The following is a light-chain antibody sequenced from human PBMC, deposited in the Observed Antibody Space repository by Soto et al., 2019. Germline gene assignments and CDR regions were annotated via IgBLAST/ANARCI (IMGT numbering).Light chain of an antibody. CDR1: SSDVGGYNF. V-gene: IGLV2-8*01. Sequence: QSVLTQPPSASGSPGQSVTISCTGTSSDVGGYNFVSWNQQHPGKAPKLMIYEVSERPSGVPDRFSGSKSGNTASLTVSGLQAEDEADYYCSSYAGSNIVVFGGGTQLTVL. CDR2: EVS. CDR3: SSYAGSNIVV. J-gene: IGLJ2*01.